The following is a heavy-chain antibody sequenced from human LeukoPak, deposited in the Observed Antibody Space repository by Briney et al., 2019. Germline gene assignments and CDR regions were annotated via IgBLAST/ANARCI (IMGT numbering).Heavy chain of an antibody. CDR2: IIPIFGTA. Sequence: VASVKVSCKASGGTFSSYAISWVRQAPGQGLEWMGGIIPIFGTANYAQKFQGRVTITADESTSTAYMELSSLRSEDTAVYYCARCRKFPPGYCSSTSCSYNWFDPWGQGTLVTVSS. V-gene: IGHV1-69*13. J-gene: IGHJ5*02. CDR1: GGTFSSYA. D-gene: IGHD2-2*01. CDR3: ARCRKFPPGYCSSTSCSYNWFDP.